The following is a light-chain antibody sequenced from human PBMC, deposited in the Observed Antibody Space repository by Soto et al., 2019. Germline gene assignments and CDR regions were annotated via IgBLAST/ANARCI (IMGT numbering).Light chain of an antibody. CDR1: QTLSSY. J-gene: IGKJ3*01. CDR3: QQSYSTPS. V-gene: IGKV1-39*01. Sequence: DIQMTQSPSSLSASVGDRVTITCRASQTLSSYLNWYQQKPGKAPKLLIDAASSLQSGVPSSFSGSGSGTDFTITISSLQPEDFATYYCQQSYSTPSFGPGTKVDIK. CDR2: AAS.